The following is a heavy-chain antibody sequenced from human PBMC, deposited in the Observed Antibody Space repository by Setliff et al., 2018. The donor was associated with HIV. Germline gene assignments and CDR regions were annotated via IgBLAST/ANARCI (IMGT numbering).Heavy chain of an antibody. V-gene: IGHV3-73*01. CDR1: YGSISGHY. D-gene: IGHD3-3*01. CDR3: SRQIFGVLIGYYGLDV. Sequence: PSETLSLTCTVSYGSISGHYWTWIRQPPGKGLERIGRIRSKVNTYATAYAASVKGRFIISRDDSKNTAYLQLNSLKTEDTAVYYCSRQIFGVLIGYYGLDVWGQGTTVTVSS. CDR2: IRSKVNTYAT. J-gene: IGHJ6*02.